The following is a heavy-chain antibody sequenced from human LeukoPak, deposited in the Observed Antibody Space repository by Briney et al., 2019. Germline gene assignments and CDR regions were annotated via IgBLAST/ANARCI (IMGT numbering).Heavy chain of an antibody. D-gene: IGHD3-10*01. V-gene: IGHV1-18*01. CDR2: ISAYNGNT. CDR1: GYTFTSYG. Sequence: ASVKVSCKASGYTFTSYGISWVRQAPGQGLEWMGWISAYNGNTNYAQKLQGRVTMTTDTSTSTAHMELRSLRSDDTAVYYCVRGPYGSSISNWFDPWGQGLLVTVSS. J-gene: IGHJ5*02. CDR3: VRGPYGSSISNWFDP.